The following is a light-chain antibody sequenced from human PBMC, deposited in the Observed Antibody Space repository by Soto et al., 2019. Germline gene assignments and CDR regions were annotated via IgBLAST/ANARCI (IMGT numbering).Light chain of an antibody. CDR3: QQYANWPPLT. V-gene: IGKV3D-15*01. Sequence: EVLMTQSPATLSLSPGERATLSCRASQSVSSNLAWYQQRRGQAPRLLIYGASSRATGIPARFRGSGSGTEFTRTISSLQSEDFAVYYCQQYANWPPLTFGGGTKVEIK. J-gene: IGKJ4*01. CDR1: QSVSSN. CDR2: GAS.